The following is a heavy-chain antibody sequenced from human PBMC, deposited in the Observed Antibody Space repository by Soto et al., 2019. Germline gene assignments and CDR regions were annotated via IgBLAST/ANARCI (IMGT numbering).Heavy chain of an antibody. CDR3: AKSMYNWNDGFFDY. V-gene: IGHV3-30*18. J-gene: IGHJ4*02. D-gene: IGHD1-1*01. CDR2: ISYDGINK. CDR1: GFTFSSYG. Sequence: QVQLVESGGGVVQPGRSLRLSCAASGFTFSSYGMHGVRHAPGKGLEWVAIISYDGINKYYANSVKGRFTISRDNSKNTLYLKMNSLRAEDTAVYYCAKSMYNWNDGFFDYWGQGTLVTVSS.